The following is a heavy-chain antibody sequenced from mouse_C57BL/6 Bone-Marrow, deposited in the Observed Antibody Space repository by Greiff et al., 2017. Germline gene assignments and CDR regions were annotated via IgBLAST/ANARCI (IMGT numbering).Heavy chain of an antibody. D-gene: IGHD1-1*01. J-gene: IGHJ3*01. CDR1: GYTFTNYW. Sequence: VQLQQSGAELVRPGTSVKMSCKASGYTFTNYWTGWAKQRPGHGLEWIGDIYPGGGYTNYNEKFKGKATLTADKSSSTAYMQFSSLTSEDSAIYYCARGGIYYGSSYVPFAYWGQGTLVTVSA. CDR3: ARGGIYYGSSYVPFAY. CDR2: IYPGGGYT. V-gene: IGHV1-63*01.